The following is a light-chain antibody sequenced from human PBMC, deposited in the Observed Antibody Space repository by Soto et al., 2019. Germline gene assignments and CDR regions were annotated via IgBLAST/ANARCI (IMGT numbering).Light chain of an antibody. CDR2: DAS. CDR1: QSVSSY. Sequence: ENVLTHSMDTMALSVMEGAKLSCRSSQSVSSYLAWYQQKPGQAPRLLIYDASNRATGIPARFSGSGSGTDFTLTISSLEPEDFAAYYCQQRSNWPPITFGQGPLLEVK. V-gene: IGKV3-11*01. J-gene: IGKJ5*01. CDR3: QQRSNWPPIT.